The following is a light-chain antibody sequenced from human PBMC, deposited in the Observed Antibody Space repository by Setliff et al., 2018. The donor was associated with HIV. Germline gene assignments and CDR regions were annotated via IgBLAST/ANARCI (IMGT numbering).Light chain of an antibody. Sequence: QSALTQPLSVSGSPGQSVTMSCTGTSSDIGAHGYVSWYQQHPGQAPKLIIYAVTKRPSGVPDRFSGSKSGNTASLTISGLQAEDECDYYCCTSGGSYTLLFGGGTKVTVL. CDR2: AVT. V-gene: IGLV2-11*01. J-gene: IGLJ3*02. CDR1: SSDIGAHGY. CDR3: CTSGGSYTLL.